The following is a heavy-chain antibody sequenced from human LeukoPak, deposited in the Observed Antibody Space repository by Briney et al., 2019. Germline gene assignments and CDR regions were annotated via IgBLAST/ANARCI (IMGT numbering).Heavy chain of an antibody. CDR1: GYTFTGYY. J-gene: IGHJ4*02. CDR2: INPNSGGT. CDR3: AREGLIVAGTFDY. Sequence: GASVKVSCKASGYTFTGYYMHWVRQAPGQGLEWMGWINPNSGGTNYAQKFQGRVTMTRDTSISTVYMELSRLRSDDTAVYYCAREGLIVAGTFDYWGQGTLVTVSS. V-gene: IGHV1-2*02. D-gene: IGHD6-19*01.